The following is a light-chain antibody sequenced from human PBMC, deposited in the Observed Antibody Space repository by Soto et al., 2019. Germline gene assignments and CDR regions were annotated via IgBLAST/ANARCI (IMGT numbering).Light chain of an antibody. J-gene: IGLJ1*01. V-gene: IGLV2-14*01. CDR2: EVS. Sequence: QSALTQPASVSGSPGQSITISCTGSSSDVGGYNYVSWYQQHPGKAPKLMIYEVSNRPSGISNRFSGSKSGNTASLTLSGLQAEDEADYYCCSYAGSSTWVFGTGTKVTVL. CDR1: SSDVGGYNY. CDR3: CSYAGSSTWV.